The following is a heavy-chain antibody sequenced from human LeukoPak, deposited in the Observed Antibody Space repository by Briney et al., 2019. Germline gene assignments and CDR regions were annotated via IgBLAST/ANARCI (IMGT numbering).Heavy chain of an antibody. V-gene: IGHV3-66*01. CDR2: IYSGGST. CDR1: GFTLSTYA. J-gene: IGHJ3*02. CDR3: ARDPYGTVAFDI. Sequence: GGSLRLSCAASGFTLSTYAMSWVRQAPGKGLEWVSVIYSGGSTYYADSVKGRFTISRDNSKNTLYLQMNSLRAEDTAVYYCARDPYGTVAFDIWGQGTMVTVSS. D-gene: IGHD3/OR15-3a*01.